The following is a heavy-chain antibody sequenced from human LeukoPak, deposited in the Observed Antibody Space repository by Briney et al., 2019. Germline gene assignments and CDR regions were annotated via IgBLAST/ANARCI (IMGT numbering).Heavy chain of an antibody. CDR3: LSQYYDILTGYYPQFDY. V-gene: IGHV3-49*03. CDR1: GFTFGDYA. Sequence: GGALRLSCTASGFTFGDYAMSWFRQAPGKGVEGVGFIRSKAYGGTTEYAASVKGRFTISRDDSKSIAYLQMNSLKTEDTAVYYCLSQYYDILTGYYPQFDYWGQGTLVTVSS. J-gene: IGHJ4*02. CDR2: IRSKAYGGTT. D-gene: IGHD3-9*01.